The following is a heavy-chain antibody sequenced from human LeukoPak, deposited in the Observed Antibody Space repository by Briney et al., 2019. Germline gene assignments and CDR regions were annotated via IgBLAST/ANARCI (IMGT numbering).Heavy chain of an antibody. Sequence: GASVKVFCKASGYTFTGYYMHWVRQAPGQGLEWMGWINPNSGGTNYAQKFQGRVTMTRDTSISTAYMELSRLRSDDTAVYYCARVRRGGYSYGYDEDWGQGTLVTVSS. CDR1: GYTFTGYY. J-gene: IGHJ4*02. CDR3: ARVRRGGYSYGYDED. V-gene: IGHV1-2*02. D-gene: IGHD5-18*01. CDR2: INPNSGGT.